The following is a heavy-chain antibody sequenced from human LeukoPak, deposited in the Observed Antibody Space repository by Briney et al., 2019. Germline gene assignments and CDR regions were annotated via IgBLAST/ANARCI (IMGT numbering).Heavy chain of an antibody. CDR2: IYTSGST. CDR3: HIVVVPAATSAFDI. Sequence: PSETLSLTCTVSGGSISSYYWSWLRQPAGKGLEWIGRIYTSGSTNYNPSLKSRVTMSVDTSKNQFSLKLSSVTAADTAVYYCHIVVVPAATSAFDIWGQGTMVTVSS. J-gene: IGHJ3*02. CDR1: GGSISSYY. D-gene: IGHD2-2*01. V-gene: IGHV4-4*07.